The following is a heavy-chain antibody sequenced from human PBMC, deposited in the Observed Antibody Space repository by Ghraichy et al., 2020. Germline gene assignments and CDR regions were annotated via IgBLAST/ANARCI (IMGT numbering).Heavy chain of an antibody. V-gene: IGHV4-31*03. Sequence: SQTLSLTCSVSGFSISSGGYYWSWLRQHPRKDLEWIGYIYYSGTVYYNPSLRSRVSISVDTSENQFSLRLSSVTAADTAVYFCARIQVERVRGQYQYGFDGWGQGTTVTVSS. D-gene: IGHD2-2*01. CDR2: IYYSGTV. J-gene: IGHJ6*02. CDR3: ARIQVERVRGQYQYGFDG. CDR1: GFSISSGGYY.